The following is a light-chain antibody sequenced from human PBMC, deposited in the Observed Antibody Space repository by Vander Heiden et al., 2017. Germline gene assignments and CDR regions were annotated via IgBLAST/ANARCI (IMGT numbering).Light chain of an antibody. Sequence: DIVMTQSPLSLPVTPGEPAPLSCRSSPSPLHSNAYNDLAWYLQKPGQSPRLLVNLGSNRASGVPDRFGASESGTNFTLKISRVKAKNVGFNYCMQALQTPFTFGQGTRLRLN. CDR2: LGS. J-gene: IGKJ5*01. CDR1: PSPLHSNAYND. CDR3: MQALQTPFT. V-gene: IGKV2-28*01.